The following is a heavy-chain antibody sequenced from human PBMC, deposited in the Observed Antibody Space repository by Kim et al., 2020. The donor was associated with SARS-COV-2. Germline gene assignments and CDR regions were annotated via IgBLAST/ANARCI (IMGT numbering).Heavy chain of an antibody. D-gene: IGHD6-19*01. CDR1: GFTFSNYA. Sequence: GGSLRLSCAASGFTFSNYAMNWVRQAPGKGLEWVSSISGSGTIYYAESVKGRFTISRDNSENTLSLQMNSLRAEDTAIYYCAKDGGGWSAPGWYYFDYWGQGSPVIVSS. V-gene: IGHV3-23*01. J-gene: IGHJ4*02. CDR3: AKDGGGWSAPGWYYFDY. CDR2: ISGSGTI.